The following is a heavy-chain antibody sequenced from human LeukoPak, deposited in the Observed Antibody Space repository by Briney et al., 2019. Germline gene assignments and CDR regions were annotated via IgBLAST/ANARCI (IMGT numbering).Heavy chain of an antibody. CDR3: AKDRGYGSGSYGHFDY. V-gene: IGHV3-9*01. J-gene: IGHJ4*02. CDR2: ISWNSGNV. CDR1: GFAFDDYA. Sequence: GRSLRLSCAASGFAFDDYAMHWVRQAPGKGLEWVSDISWNSGNVGYADSVKGRFTISRDNAKNSLYLQMNSLRTEDTAFYYCAKDRGYGSGSYGHFDYWGQGALVTVSS. D-gene: IGHD3-10*01.